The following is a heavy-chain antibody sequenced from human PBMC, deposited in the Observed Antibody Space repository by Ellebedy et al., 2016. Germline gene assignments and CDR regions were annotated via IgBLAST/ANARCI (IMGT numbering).Heavy chain of an antibody. CDR3: ARAGCSGGSCYYYGIDV. Sequence: GGSLRLSCAASGFTLSTYAMHWVRQAPGKALEWVAVISYDGSNKYYADSVKGRFTISRDNSKNTLYLQMNSLRPEDTAVCYCARAGCSGGSCYYYGIDVWGQGTTVTVSS. D-gene: IGHD2-15*01. CDR2: ISYDGSNK. V-gene: IGHV3-30-3*01. CDR1: GFTLSTYA. J-gene: IGHJ6*02.